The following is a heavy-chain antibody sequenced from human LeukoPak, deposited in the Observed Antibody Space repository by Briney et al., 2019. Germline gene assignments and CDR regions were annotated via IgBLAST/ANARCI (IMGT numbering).Heavy chain of an antibody. Sequence: GGSLRLSCAASGFTFSSYSMNWVRQAPGKGLEWVSYISSSSSTIYYADSVKGRFTISRDNAKNSLYLQMNSLRAEDTAVYYCARETSRRPDYDFWSGLGASYYYYGMDVWGQGTTVTVSS. CDR2: ISSSSSTI. CDR1: GFTFSSYS. V-gene: IGHV3-48*01. J-gene: IGHJ6*02. CDR3: ARETSRRPDYDFWSGLGASYYYYGMDV. D-gene: IGHD3-3*01.